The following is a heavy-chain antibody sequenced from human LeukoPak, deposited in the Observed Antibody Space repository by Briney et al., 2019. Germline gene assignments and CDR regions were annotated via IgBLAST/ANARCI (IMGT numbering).Heavy chain of an antibody. D-gene: IGHD3-22*01. J-gene: IGHJ6*03. Sequence: ASVKVSCKASGCTFTSYGISWVRQAPGQGLEWMGWISAYNGNTNYAQKLQGRVTMTTDTSTSTAYMELRSLRSDDTAVYYCARSCYYDSSGYLYYYYYYYMDVWGKGTTVTISS. CDR1: GCTFTSYG. CDR2: ISAYNGNT. CDR3: ARSCYYDSSGYLYYYYYYYMDV. V-gene: IGHV1-18*01.